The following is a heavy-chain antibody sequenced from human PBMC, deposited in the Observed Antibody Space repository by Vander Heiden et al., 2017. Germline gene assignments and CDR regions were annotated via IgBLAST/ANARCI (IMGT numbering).Heavy chain of an antibody. CDR2: ISWNSGSI. CDR1: GFTFDDYA. V-gene: IGHV3-9*01. J-gene: IGHJ4*02. Sequence: EVQLVESGGGLVQPGRSLRLSCAASGFTFDDYAMHWVRQAPGKGLEWVSGISWNSGSIGYADSVKGRFTISRDNAKNSLYLQMNSLRAEDTALYYCAKVTIRFWENGGFYFDYWGQGTLVTVSS. D-gene: IGHD3-3*01. CDR3: AKVTIRFWENGGFYFDY.